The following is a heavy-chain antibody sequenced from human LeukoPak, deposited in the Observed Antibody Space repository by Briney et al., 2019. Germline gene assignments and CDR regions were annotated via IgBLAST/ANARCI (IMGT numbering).Heavy chain of an antibody. CDR1: GGSISSGGHY. CDR3: AREGRRVVMSLENMFDP. V-gene: IGHV4-61*02. D-gene: IGHD3-3*01. Sequence: SETLSLTCTVSGGSISSGGHYWSWIRQHPGKGLEWIGRIYTSGSTNYNPSLKSRVTISVDTSKNQFSLKLSSVTAADTAVYYCAREGRRVVMSLENMFDPWGQGTLVTVSS. CDR2: IYTSGST. J-gene: IGHJ5*02.